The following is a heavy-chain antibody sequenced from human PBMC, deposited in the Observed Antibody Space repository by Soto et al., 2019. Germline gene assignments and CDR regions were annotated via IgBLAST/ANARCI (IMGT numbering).Heavy chain of an antibody. CDR3: ARGDQGVDY. Sequence: SQTLSLSCAISVDSVSSNSAAWNWIRQSPSRGLEWLGRTYYRSKWFNNYALSVKSRITINPDTSKNQFSLQLNSVTPEDTAVYSCARGDQGVDYWGQRTMVTVSS. J-gene: IGHJ4*02. D-gene: IGHD3-16*01. CDR1: VDSVSSNSAA. CDR2: TYYRSKWFN. V-gene: IGHV6-1*01.